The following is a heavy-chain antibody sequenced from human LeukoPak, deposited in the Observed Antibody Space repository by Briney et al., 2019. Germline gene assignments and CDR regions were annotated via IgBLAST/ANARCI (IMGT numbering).Heavy chain of an antibody. Sequence: SGGSLRLSCAASGFTFSTYGMNWLRQAPGKGLEWVAVIWYDGSNKNYADSVKGRFTISRDNSNNTLYLQMNSLRAEDTAVYYCARRGSRGSFDYWGQGTLVTVSS. CDR3: ARRGSRGSFDY. V-gene: IGHV3-33*08. CDR1: GFTFSTYG. J-gene: IGHJ4*02. CDR2: IWYDGSNK. D-gene: IGHD2-2*01.